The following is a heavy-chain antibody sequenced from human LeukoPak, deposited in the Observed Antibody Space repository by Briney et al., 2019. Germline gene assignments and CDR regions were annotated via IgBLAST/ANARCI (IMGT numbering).Heavy chain of an antibody. CDR3: AREGRDGYNLGH. Sequence: SETLSLACTVSGGSISSSGHSWGWIRQPPGKGLEWTGTIYYTGRTYYNPSLKSRVTISVDKSKNQFSLKLSSLTAADTAVYYCAREGRDGYNLGHWGQGTLVTVSS. CDR2: IYYTGRT. J-gene: IGHJ4*02. CDR1: GGSISSSGHS. V-gene: IGHV4-39*07. D-gene: IGHD5-24*01.